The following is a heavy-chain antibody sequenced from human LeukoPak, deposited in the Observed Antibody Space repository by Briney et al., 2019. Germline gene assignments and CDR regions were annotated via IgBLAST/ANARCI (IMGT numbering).Heavy chain of an antibody. CDR2: IFYSGST. J-gene: IGHJ3*02. D-gene: IGHD6-19*01. Sequence: SETLSLTCTVSGGSISSSDYYWGWIRQPPGKGLEWIGSIFYSGSTYYNPSLKSPVTISADMSKNYFSLRLSSVTAADTAVYYCARHKYSSGWPPEGAFDIWGQGTMVTVSS. CDR1: GGSISSSDYY. V-gene: IGHV4-39*01. CDR3: ARHKYSSGWPPEGAFDI.